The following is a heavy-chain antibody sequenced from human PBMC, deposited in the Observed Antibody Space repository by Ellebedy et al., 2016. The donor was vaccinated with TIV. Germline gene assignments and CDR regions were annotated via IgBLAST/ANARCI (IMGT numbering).Heavy chain of an antibody. J-gene: IGHJ6*03. D-gene: IGHD6-6*01. CDR3: ARDLLAARPWYYMDV. CDR1: GFTFSSYS. CDR2: ISYDGSNK. V-gene: IGHV3-30*03. Sequence: GESLKISCAASGFTFSSYSMNWVRQAPGKGLEWVAVISYDGSNKYYADSVKGRFTISRDNSKNTLYLQMNSLRAEDTAVYYCARDLLAARPWYYMDVWGKGTTVTVSS.